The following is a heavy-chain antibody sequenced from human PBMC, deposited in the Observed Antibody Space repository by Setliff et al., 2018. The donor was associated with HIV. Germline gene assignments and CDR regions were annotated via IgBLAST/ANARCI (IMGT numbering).Heavy chain of an antibody. CDR2: INEDGSEK. J-gene: IGHJ4*02. Sequence: GGSLRLSCVASGFTFSNYWMSWVRQAPGKGLEWVANINEDGSEKYYVDSVKGRFTISRDNAENSLFLQMNSLRGEDTAVYYCALLWPFDYWGQGALVTVSS. CDR1: GFTFSNYW. D-gene: IGHD3-10*01. CDR3: ALLWPFDY. V-gene: IGHV3-7*03.